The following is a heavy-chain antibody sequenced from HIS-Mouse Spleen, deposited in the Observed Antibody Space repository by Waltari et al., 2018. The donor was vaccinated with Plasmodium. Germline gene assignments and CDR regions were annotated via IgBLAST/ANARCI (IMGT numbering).Heavy chain of an antibody. D-gene: IGHD6-13*01. Sequence: EVQLVASGGGLVQPGGSLRLSCAASGFPFSSYWMSGVRQPPGKGLEWVANIKQDGSEKYYVDSVKGRVTISRDNAKNSLYLQMNSLRAEDTAVYYCASSWYWYFDLWGRGTLVTVSS. CDR2: IKQDGSEK. CDR1: GFPFSSYW. J-gene: IGHJ2*01. CDR3: ASSWYWYFDL. V-gene: IGHV3-7*01.